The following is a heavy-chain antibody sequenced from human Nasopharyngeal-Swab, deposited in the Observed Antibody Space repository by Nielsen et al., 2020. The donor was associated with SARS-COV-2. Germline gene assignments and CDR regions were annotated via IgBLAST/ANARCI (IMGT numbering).Heavy chain of an antibody. V-gene: IGHV3-30*18. CDR2: ISYDGSNK. D-gene: IGHD6-13*01. Sequence: WIRQPPGKGLEWVAVISYDGSNKYYADSVKSRFTISRDNSKITLYLQMNSLRAEDTAVYYCAKTAGAADYYYYYMDVWGKGTTVTVSS. J-gene: IGHJ6*03. CDR3: AKTAGAADYYYYYMDV.